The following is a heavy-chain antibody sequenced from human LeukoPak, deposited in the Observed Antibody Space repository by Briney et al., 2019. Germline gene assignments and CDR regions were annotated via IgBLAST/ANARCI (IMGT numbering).Heavy chain of an antibody. D-gene: IGHD5-24*01. CDR2: IYYSGST. CDR1: GGSISSGGYY. Sequence: SQTLSLTCTVSGGSISSGGYYWSWIRQHPGKGLEWIGYIYYSGSTYYNPSLKSRVTISVDTSKNQFSLKLSSVTAADTAVYYCARDVWEMAIITGPSGAFDIWGQGTMVTVSS. CDR3: ARDVWEMAIITGPSGAFDI. J-gene: IGHJ3*02. V-gene: IGHV4-31*03.